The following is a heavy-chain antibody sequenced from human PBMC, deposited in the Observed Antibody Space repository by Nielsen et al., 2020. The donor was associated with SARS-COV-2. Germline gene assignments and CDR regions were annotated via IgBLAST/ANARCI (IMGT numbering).Heavy chain of an antibody. CDR3: AKDSDIVVVPAAPRDYYYYGMDV. Sequence: GESLKISCAASGFTFNAYAMHWVRQAPGKGLEWVAVIWFDGSDKYYADFVKDRFTISRDNSKNTLYLEMKSLRAEDTAVYYCAKDSDIVVVPAAPRDYYYYGMDVWGQGTTVTVSS. J-gene: IGHJ6*02. CDR2: IWFDGSDK. CDR1: GFTFNAYA. V-gene: IGHV3-33*06. D-gene: IGHD2-2*01.